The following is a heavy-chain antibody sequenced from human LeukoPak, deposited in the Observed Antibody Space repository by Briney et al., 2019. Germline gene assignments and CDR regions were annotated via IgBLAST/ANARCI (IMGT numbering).Heavy chain of an antibody. CDR3: AKRLGGRKELDYFDY. V-gene: IGHV3-23*01. D-gene: IGHD3-16*01. CDR1: GFTFSSYA. CDR2: ISGSGGST. J-gene: IGHJ4*02. Sequence: PGGSLRLSCAASGFTFSSYAMSWVRQALGKGLEWVSAISGSGGSTYYADSVKGRLTISRDNSKNTLYLKMTSLRAEDTAVYYCAKRLGGRKELDYFDYWGQGTLVTVSS.